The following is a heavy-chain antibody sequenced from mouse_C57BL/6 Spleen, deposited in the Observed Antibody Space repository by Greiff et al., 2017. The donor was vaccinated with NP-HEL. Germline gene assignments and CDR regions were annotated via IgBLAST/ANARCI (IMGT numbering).Heavy chain of an antibody. D-gene: IGHD2-1*01. CDR1: GYTFTSYW. V-gene: IGHV1-64*01. J-gene: IGHJ3*01. CDR2: IHPNSGST. Sequence: VKLMESGAELVKPGASVKLSCKASGYTFTSYWMHWVKQRPGQGLEWIGMIHPNSGSTNYNEKFKSKATLTVDKSSSTAYMQLSSLTSEDSAVYYCARDGNYRTGFAYWGQGTLVTVSA. CDR3: ARDGNYRTGFAY.